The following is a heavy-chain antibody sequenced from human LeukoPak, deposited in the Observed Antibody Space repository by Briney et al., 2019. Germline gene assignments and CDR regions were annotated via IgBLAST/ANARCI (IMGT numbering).Heavy chain of an antibody. CDR3: ASRTSPYYYYGMDV. CDR2: INAGNGNT. CDR1: GYTFTSYA. D-gene: IGHD1-7*01. V-gene: IGHV1-3*01. J-gene: IGHJ6*02. Sequence: ASVKVSCKASGYTFTSYAMHWVRQAPGQRLEWMGWINAGNGNTKHSQKFQGRVTITADESTSTAYMELSSLRSEDTAVYYCASRTSPYYYYGMDVWGQGTTVTVSS.